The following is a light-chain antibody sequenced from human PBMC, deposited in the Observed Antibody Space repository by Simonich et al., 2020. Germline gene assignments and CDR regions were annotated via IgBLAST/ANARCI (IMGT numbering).Light chain of an antibody. J-gene: IGLJ3*02. CDR1: SSDVGGYNY. CDR2: DVR. V-gene: IGLV2-14*01. Sequence: QSALTQPASVSGSPGQSITISCTGTSSDVGGYNYVSWYQQHPGKAPKLMIYDVRKRPSGVSNRFSGAKSGNKASLTISGLQAEDEADYYCSSYTSSSTWVFGGGTKLTVL. CDR3: SSYTSSSTWV.